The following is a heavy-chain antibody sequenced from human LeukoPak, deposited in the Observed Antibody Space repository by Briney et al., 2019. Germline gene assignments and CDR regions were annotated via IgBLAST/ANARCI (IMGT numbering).Heavy chain of an antibody. V-gene: IGHV3-13*05. D-gene: IGHD5-18*01. CDR2: IGTAGDP. CDR3: ARGYGYSYDY. CDR1: GFTFSSYD. Sequence: GRSLRLSCTASGFTFSSYDMHWVRQPTGKGLEWVSAIGTAGDPYYPGSVKGRFTISRENAKNSLYLQMNSLRDGDTAVYYCARGYGYSYDYWGQGTLVTVSS. J-gene: IGHJ4*02.